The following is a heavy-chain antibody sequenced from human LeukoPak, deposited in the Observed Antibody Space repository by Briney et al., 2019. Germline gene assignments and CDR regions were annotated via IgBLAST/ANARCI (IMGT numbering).Heavy chain of an antibody. CDR3: ARDLHRRSSSSYGLHCQIDY. CDR1: GFTFSNYG. Sequence: GGSLRLSCAASGFTFSNYGMHWVRQAPGKGLEWVANIKQDGGETYYGDSVQGRFTISRDNAKNSLYLQMNSLRAEDTAVYYCARDLHRRSSSSYGLHCQIDYWGQGTLVTVSS. J-gene: IGHJ4*02. V-gene: IGHV3-7*01. CDR2: IKQDGGET. D-gene: IGHD6-6*01.